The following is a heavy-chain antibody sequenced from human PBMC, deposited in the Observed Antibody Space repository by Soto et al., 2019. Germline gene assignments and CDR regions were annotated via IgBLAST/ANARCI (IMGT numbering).Heavy chain of an antibody. J-gene: IGHJ4*02. D-gene: IGHD4-17*01. Sequence: QLQLQESGPGLVKPSETLSLTCTVSGASISSLTYNWGWIRQPPGKGLEWIGNIYYSGSPYYNPSLNSRVTISVDTSKNQFSLRLRSVTAADTALYFCARHPMTTVTTFDSWGQGTLVTVSS. CDR1: GASISSLTYN. CDR3: ARHPMTTVTTFDS. V-gene: IGHV4-39*01. CDR2: IYYSGSP.